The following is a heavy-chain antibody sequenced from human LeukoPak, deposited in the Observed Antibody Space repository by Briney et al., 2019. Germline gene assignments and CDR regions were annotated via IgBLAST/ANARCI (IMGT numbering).Heavy chain of an antibody. D-gene: IGHD5-12*01. CDR1: GFTFSSYA. V-gene: IGHV3-7*03. J-gene: IGHJ4*02. Sequence: GGSLRLSCAASGFTFSSYAMSWVRQVPGKGLEWVANIKKDGSETYYVDSVKGRFTISRDNAKNSLYLQMNSLRAEDTAMYYCARGRYSGTTYYFDYWGQGTLVTVSS. CDR2: IKKDGSET. CDR3: ARGRYSGTTYYFDY.